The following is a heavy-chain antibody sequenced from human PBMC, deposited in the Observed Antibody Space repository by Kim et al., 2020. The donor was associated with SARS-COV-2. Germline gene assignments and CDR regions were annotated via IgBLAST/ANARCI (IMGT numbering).Heavy chain of an antibody. J-gene: IGHJ4*02. Sequence: GGSLRLSCAASGLTVSTYYMTWVRQAPGKGLEWLSVIYSGGSTYYADSVKGRFTISRDNSKNTVYLQMNSLRAEDTAVYYCAANLGSTIPRGGYWGQGTLVTVSS. D-gene: IGHD7-27*01. CDR1: GLTVSTYY. V-gene: IGHV3-53*01. CDR2: IYSGGST. CDR3: AANLGSTIPRGGY.